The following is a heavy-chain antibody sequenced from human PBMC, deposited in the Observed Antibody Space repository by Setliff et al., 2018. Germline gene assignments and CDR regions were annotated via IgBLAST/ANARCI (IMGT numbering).Heavy chain of an antibody. CDR1: GFTFRTYS. Sequence: ASEKVSCKASGFTFRTYSFSWIRQAPGQGLEWVGWISGYNSNTIYAQNFQGRVTMTTDASTNTAYMELRSLGSDDTAVYYCATFRGYTYGYDYWGQGTLVTVSS. J-gene: IGHJ4*02. CDR3: ATFRGYTYGYDY. CDR2: ISGYNSNT. D-gene: IGHD5-18*01. V-gene: IGHV1-18*01.